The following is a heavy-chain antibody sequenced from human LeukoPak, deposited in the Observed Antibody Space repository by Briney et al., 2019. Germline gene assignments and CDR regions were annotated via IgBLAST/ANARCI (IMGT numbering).Heavy chain of an antibody. Sequence: SETLSLTCTVSGGSISSESYYWSWIRQPPGKGLEWIGEINHSGSTNYNPSLKSRVTISVDTSKNQFSLKLSSVTAADTAVYYCAREGSGGSCYSTWGQGTLVTVSS. CDR2: INHSGST. V-gene: IGHV4-39*07. CDR1: GGSISSESYY. D-gene: IGHD2-15*01. CDR3: AREGSGGSCYST. J-gene: IGHJ5*02.